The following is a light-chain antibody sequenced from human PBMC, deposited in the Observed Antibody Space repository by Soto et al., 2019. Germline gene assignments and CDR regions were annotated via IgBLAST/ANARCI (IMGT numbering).Light chain of an antibody. J-gene: IGKJ4*01. V-gene: IGKV1-9*01. CDR3: QQFNSYPLT. Sequence: DIQLTQSPSFLSASVGDRVTITCRASQGISSYLAWYQQKPGKAPKVLIYAASTLQSGVPSRFSGSGYGTEFTLTISSLQPEDFATYYCQQFNSYPLTFGGGTKVDIK. CDR1: QGISSY. CDR2: AAS.